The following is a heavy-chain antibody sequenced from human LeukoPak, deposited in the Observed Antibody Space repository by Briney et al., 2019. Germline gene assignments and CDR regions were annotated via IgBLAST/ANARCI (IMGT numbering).Heavy chain of an antibody. CDR1: GYTFTTYY. Sequence: ASVRVSCKASGYTFTTYYMHWVRQAPGQGLEWMGIINPSGGSTGYAQKFQGRVTMTRDTSTSTVYMELCSLRSEDTAVYYCATSETVGTTTGRRVLDYWGQGTLVTVSS. CDR2: INPSGGST. D-gene: IGHD1-26*01. V-gene: IGHV1-46*01. J-gene: IGHJ4*02. CDR3: ATSETVGTTTGRRVLDY.